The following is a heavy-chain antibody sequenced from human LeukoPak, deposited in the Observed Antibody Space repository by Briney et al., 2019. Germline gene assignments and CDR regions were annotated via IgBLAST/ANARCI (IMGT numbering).Heavy chain of an antibody. V-gene: IGHV3-23*01. J-gene: IGHJ4*02. Sequence: GGSLRLSCAASGLTFNNYDLSWVRQAPGKGLDWVSAITGSGGSTFYADSAKGRFAISRDNSKNTLYLQMNSLRADDTAVYYCAKVSWSGSGRDSWGQGTLVTVSS. CDR3: AKVSWSGSGRDS. D-gene: IGHD3-3*01. CDR1: GLTFNNYD. CDR2: ITGSGGST.